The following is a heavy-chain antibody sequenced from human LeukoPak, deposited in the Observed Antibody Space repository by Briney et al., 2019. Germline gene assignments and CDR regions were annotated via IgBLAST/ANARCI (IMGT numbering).Heavy chain of an antibody. D-gene: IGHD4-17*01. CDR1: GGSFSGYY. J-gene: IGHJ4*02. CDR3: ARGHYGDYVEAAFDY. V-gene: IGHV4-31*11. CDR2: IYYSGST. Sequence: SETLSLTCAVYGGSFSGYYWSWIRQHPGKGLEWIGYIYYSGSTYYNPSLKSRVTISVDTSKNQFSLKLSSVTAADTAVYYCARGHYGDYVEAAFDYWGQGTLVTVSS.